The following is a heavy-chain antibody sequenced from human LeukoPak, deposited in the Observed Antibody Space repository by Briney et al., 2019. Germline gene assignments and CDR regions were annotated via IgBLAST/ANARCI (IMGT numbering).Heavy chain of an antibody. D-gene: IGHD6-6*01. J-gene: IGHJ1*01. CDR3: ARGGSTSSSSHFHH. Sequence: GGSLRLSCAASGFSFSSYSMNWVRQAPGKGLEWGSSISGSSSFIYYADSVKGRSTISRDNAKNSLYLEMNSLRGEDTAVYYCARGGSTSSSSHFHHWGQGTLVTVSS. CDR1: GFSFSSYS. V-gene: IGHV3-21*01. CDR2: ISGSSSFI.